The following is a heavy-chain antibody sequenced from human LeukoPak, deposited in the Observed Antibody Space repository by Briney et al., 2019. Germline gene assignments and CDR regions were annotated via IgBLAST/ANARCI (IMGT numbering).Heavy chain of an antibody. CDR3: ARHTRYSYGILYY. Sequence: SETLSLTCTVSGGSISGSHYYWGRIRQPPGKGLEWIGSIYYSGSTYYPSLKSRVTISVDTSKNQFSLKLSSVIAADTAVYYCARHTRYSYGILYYWGQGILVTVSS. CDR1: GGSISGSHYY. J-gene: IGHJ4*02. CDR2: IYYSGST. V-gene: IGHV4-39*01. D-gene: IGHD5-18*01.